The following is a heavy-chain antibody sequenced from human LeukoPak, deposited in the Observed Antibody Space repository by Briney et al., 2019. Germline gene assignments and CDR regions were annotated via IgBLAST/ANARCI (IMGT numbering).Heavy chain of an antibody. Sequence: PGGSLRLSCAASGFIFSSYSMKWVRQAPGKGLEWVSYISSSSTTIYYADSVKGRFTISRDNAKNSLYLQMNSLRAEDTAVYYCAGLEYSSSSGFDYWGQGTLVTVSS. CDR3: AGLEYSSSSGFDY. CDR1: GFIFSSYS. D-gene: IGHD6-6*01. CDR2: ISSSSTTI. V-gene: IGHV3-48*04. J-gene: IGHJ4*02.